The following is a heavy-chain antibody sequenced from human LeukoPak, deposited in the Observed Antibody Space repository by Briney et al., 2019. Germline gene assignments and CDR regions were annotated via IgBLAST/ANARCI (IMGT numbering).Heavy chain of an antibody. CDR1: GGTFSSYA. CDR3: ARDEGIAVAGTRYFDY. J-gene: IGHJ4*02. Sequence: ASVKVSCKASGGTFSSYAISWVRQAPGQGLEWMGWISAYNGNTNYAQKLQGRVTMTTDTSTSTAYMELRSLRSDDTAVYYCARDEGIAVAGTRYFDYWGQGTLVTVSS. CDR2: ISAYNGNT. D-gene: IGHD6-19*01. V-gene: IGHV1-18*01.